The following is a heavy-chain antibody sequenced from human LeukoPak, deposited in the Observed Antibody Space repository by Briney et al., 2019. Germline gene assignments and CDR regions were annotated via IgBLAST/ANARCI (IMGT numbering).Heavy chain of an antibody. CDR1: GGSLSSGSYY. Sequence: SETLSLTCTVSGGSLSSGSYYWSWIRQPPGKGLEWIGYIYYSGSTNYNPSLKSRVTISVDTSKNQFSLKLSAVTAADTAVYYCATATVTKHYWGQGTLVTVSS. D-gene: IGHD4-17*01. V-gene: IGHV4-61*01. CDR3: ATATVTKHY. J-gene: IGHJ4*02. CDR2: IYYSGST.